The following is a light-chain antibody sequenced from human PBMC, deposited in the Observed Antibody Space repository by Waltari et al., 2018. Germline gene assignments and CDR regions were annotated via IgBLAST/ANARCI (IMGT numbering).Light chain of an antibody. CDR1: SSTIGPTP. CDR3: AAWDDSLKGWV. Sequence: QSVLTQPPSASGTPGQGVTISSSGGSSTIGPTPANWYQQLPAPAPKLLIYPNNHRPSGVPDRFSGSKSGTSASLAISGLQVEDEADYYCAAWDDSLKGWVFGGGTKVTVL. CDR2: PNN. V-gene: IGLV1-44*01. J-gene: IGLJ3*02.